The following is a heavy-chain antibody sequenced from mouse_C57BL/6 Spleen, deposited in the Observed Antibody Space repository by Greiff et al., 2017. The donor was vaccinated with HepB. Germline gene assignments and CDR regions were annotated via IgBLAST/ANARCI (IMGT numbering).Heavy chain of an antibody. CDR1: GYTFTSYG. Sequence: VQLQQSGAELARPGASVKLSCKASGYTFTSYGISWVKQRTGQGLEWIGEIYPRSGNTYYNEKFKGKATLTADKSSSTAYMELRSLTSEDSAVYFCAAIYYYGSHFAYWGQGTLVTVSA. V-gene: IGHV1-81*01. J-gene: IGHJ3*01. CDR2: IYPRSGNT. D-gene: IGHD1-1*01. CDR3: AAIYYYGSHFAY.